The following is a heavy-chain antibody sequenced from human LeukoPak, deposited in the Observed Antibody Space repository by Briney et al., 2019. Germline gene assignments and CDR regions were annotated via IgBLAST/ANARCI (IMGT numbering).Heavy chain of an antibody. D-gene: IGHD2-15*01. Sequence: SETLSLTCTVSGGSISSYYWSWIRQPPAKGLERNGYIYYSESTNYNPSLNSRVTISVDTSKNQYSLKLSPVTAADTDVYYCARDRCSGGSCYGADPWGQGTLVTVSS. V-gene: IGHV4-59*01. CDR3: ARDRCSGGSCYGADP. CDR1: GGSISSYY. J-gene: IGHJ5*02. CDR2: IYYSEST.